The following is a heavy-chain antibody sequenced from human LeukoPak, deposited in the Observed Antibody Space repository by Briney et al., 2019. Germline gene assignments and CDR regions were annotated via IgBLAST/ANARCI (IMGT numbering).Heavy chain of an antibody. D-gene: IGHD2-15*01. J-gene: IGHJ5*02. CDR3: ARNSCRGGSCYSVSSWFDP. V-gene: IGHV4-59*08. Sequence: SETLSLTCTVSGGSISSYYWSWIRQPPGKGLEWIGYIYYSGSTNYSPSLKSRVTISVDTSKNQFSLKLSSVTAADTAVYYCARNSCRGGSCYSVSSWFDPWGQGTLVTVSS. CDR1: GGSISSYY. CDR2: IYYSGST.